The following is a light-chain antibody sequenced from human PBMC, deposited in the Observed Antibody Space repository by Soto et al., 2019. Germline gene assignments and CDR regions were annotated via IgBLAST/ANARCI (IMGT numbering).Light chain of an antibody. CDR1: QSLVHTDGKTY. J-gene: IGKJ4*01. CDR3: MQATRFPFT. CDR2: KIS. Sequence: DIVLTQTPLSSPVTLGQPASISCTSSQSLVHTDGKTYLSWLQQRPGQPPRLLIYKISDRLSGVPDRFTGSGAGADFTLKISRVEAEDVSTYYCMQATRFPFTFGGGTKVDIK. V-gene: IGKV2-24*01.